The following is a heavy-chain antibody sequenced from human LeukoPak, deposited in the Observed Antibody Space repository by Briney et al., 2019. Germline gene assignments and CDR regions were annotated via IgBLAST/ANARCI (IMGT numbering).Heavy chain of an antibody. J-gene: IGHJ4*02. Sequence: GGSLRLSCAASGFTFSSYEMNWVRQDPGKGLEWVSYISSSGSTIYYAHSVKGRFTISRDNAKNSLYLKMNSLRAEDTAVYYCARDSGGWSDYWGQGTLVTVSS. D-gene: IGHD6-19*01. CDR3: ARDSGGWSDY. CDR2: ISSSGSTI. CDR1: GFTFSSYE. V-gene: IGHV3-48*03.